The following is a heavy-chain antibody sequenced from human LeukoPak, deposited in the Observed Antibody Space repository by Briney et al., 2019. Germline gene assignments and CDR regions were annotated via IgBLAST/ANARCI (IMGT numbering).Heavy chain of an antibody. D-gene: IGHD3-9*01. J-gene: IGHJ4*02. CDR2: INPSGGST. Sequence: GASVKVSCKASGYTFTSYYMHWVRQAPGQGLEWMGIINPSGGSTSYAQKFQGRVTMTTDTSTSTAYMELRSLGSDETAVYYCARVDLLTGYYFFDYWGQGTLVTVSS. V-gene: IGHV1-46*01. CDR1: GYTFTSYY. CDR3: ARVDLLTGYYFFDY.